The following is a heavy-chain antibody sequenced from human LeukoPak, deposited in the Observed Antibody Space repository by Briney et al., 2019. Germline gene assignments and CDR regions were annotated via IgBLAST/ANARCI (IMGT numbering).Heavy chain of an antibody. CDR2: ISSSSSYI. V-gene: IGHV3-21*01. CDR3: ARRRKGRRYCSGGSCYNHCSSGCLALDY. D-gene: IGHD2-15*01. Sequence: GGSLRLSCAASGFTFSSYSMNWVRQAPGKGLEWVSSISSSSSYIYYADSVKGRFTISRDNAKNSLYLQMNSLRAEDTAVYYCARRRKGRRYCSGGSCYNHCSSGCLALDYWGQGTLVTVSS. CDR1: GFTFSSYS. J-gene: IGHJ4*02.